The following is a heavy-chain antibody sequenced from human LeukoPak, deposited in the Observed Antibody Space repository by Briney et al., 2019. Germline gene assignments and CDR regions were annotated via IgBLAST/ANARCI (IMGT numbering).Heavy chain of an antibody. V-gene: IGHV4-59*08. D-gene: IGHD1-7*01. CDR1: GGSISTYQ. CDR3: ARHLRSARGTWPWYIDY. Sequence: SETLSLTCTVSGGSISTYQWSWIRQPPGKGLEWIGYISDSGSTNYNPSLKSRVTISVDTSRNQFSLKLSSVTAADTAVYYCARHLRSARGTWPWYIDYGGQGTGVTVSS. CDR2: ISDSGST. J-gene: IGHJ4*02.